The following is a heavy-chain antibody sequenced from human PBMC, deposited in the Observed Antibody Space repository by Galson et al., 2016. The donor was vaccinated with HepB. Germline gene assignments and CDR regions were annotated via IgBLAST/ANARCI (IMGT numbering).Heavy chain of an antibody. D-gene: IGHD2-2*01. CDR2: TIPIFGIT. Sequence: SVRVSCKAFGGNFSSHGVSWVRQAPGQGLEWMGGTIPIFGITNYAQRFQGRVTITAGESTTTAYLELSSLTSEDTAVYYCATMGHCSSSGCYLGYYHYFYMDVWGKGTTVTVSS. CDR1: GGNFSSHG. J-gene: IGHJ6*03. V-gene: IGHV1-69*13. CDR3: ATMGHCSSSGCYLGYYHYFYMDV.